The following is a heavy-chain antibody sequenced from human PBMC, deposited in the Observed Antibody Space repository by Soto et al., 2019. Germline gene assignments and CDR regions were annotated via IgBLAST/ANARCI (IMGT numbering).Heavy chain of an antibody. Sequence: ASVKVSCKASGYTFTSYDINWVRQATGQGLEWMGWMNPNSGNTGYAQKFQGRVTMTRNTSISTAYVELSSLRSEDTAVYYCARSLSVVATEYSSSYPRLYYYGMDVWRQGTTVTVSS. J-gene: IGHJ6*02. CDR1: GYTFTSYD. CDR2: MNPNSGNT. V-gene: IGHV1-8*01. D-gene: IGHD6-6*01. CDR3: ARSLSVVATEYSSSYPRLYYYGMDV.